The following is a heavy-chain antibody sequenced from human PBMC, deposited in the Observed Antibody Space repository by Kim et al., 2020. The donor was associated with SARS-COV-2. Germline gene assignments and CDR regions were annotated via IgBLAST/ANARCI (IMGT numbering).Heavy chain of an antibody. J-gene: IGHJ5*02. V-gene: IGHV4-38-2*02. CDR1: GYSISSGYY. Sequence: SETLSLTCSVSGYSISSGYYWGWIRQPPGKGLEWIGSMYHGGNTYYNPTLKSRDTISIDTSENQFSLKLSSVTAADTALYYCARGGGGWPNWFDPWGQGALVTVSS. D-gene: IGHD1-26*01. CDR3: ARGGGGWPNWFDP. CDR2: MYHGGNT.